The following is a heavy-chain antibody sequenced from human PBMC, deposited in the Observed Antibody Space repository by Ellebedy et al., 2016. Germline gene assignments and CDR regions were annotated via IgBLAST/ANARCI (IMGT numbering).Heavy chain of an antibody. CDR1: GYNFTSYW. J-gene: IGHJ5*02. Sequence: GESLKISCKGSGYNFTSYWINWVRQMPGRGLEWMGRIDPTDSYANYNPSFQGHVTFSVDKSINTAYVQWSSLKASDTAIYYCTKANHGKGWFDPWGQGTVVTVSS. CDR2: IDPTDSYA. V-gene: IGHV5-10-1*01. CDR3: TKANHGKGWFDP.